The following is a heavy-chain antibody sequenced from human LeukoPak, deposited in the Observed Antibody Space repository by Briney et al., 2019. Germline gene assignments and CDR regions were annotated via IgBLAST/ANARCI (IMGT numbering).Heavy chain of an antibody. D-gene: IGHD4-17*01. Sequence: GGSLRLSCSASGFTFSSYAMSWLRPAPGKGLQWVSIISGSGPAKYNADSVKGRFTIARDNSKNTLYVQMNSLRAEDTATYYCARDPNGDYIGAFDMWGQGTMVTVS. CDR2: ISGSGPAK. CDR1: GFTFSSYA. J-gene: IGHJ3*02. CDR3: ARDPNGDYIGAFDM. V-gene: IGHV3-23*01.